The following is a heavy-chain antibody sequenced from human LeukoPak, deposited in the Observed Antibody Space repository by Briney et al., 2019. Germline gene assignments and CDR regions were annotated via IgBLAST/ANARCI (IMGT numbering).Heavy chain of an antibody. V-gene: IGHV1-3*01. Sequence: ASVEVSCKASGYTFTSYAMHWVRQAPGQRLEWMGWINAGNGNTKYSQKFQGRVTITRDTSASTAYMELSSLRSEDTAVYYCARAMIVAPKYDYWGQGTLVTVSS. CDR3: ARAMIVAPKYDY. CDR2: INAGNGNT. J-gene: IGHJ4*02. D-gene: IGHD3-22*01. CDR1: GYTFTSYA.